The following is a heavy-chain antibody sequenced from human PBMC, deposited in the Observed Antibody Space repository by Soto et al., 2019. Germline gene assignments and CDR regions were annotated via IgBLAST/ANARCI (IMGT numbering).Heavy chain of an antibody. D-gene: IGHD2-15*01. CDR1: GYTFTNYG. CDR3: ARGAVRIGPLQDQGSFHI. Sequence: ASVKVSCKTSGYTFTNYGINWVRQAPGHGPEWMGWISPYGYTNYAQKFQGRVTVTTDRSTATAYMDLRSLSSDDTAIYYCARGAVRIGPLQDQGSFHIWGQGTMVTVS. J-gene: IGHJ3*02. V-gene: IGHV1-18*01. CDR2: ISPYGYT.